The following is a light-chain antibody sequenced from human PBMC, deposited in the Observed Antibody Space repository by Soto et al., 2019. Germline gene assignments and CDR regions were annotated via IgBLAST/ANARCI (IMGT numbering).Light chain of an antibody. CDR3: QQYYSTLIT. Sequence: DIALTQSPDSLALSLGERATMNCKSSQSVLYSSYNKSYLAWYQVKPGRPPKLLFSWASTRESGVPDRFSGCGSGTDFTLTISSLQAEDVAVYYCQQYYSTLITFGQGTRLEIK. J-gene: IGKJ5*01. CDR1: QSVLYSSYNKSY. CDR2: WAS. V-gene: IGKV4-1*01.